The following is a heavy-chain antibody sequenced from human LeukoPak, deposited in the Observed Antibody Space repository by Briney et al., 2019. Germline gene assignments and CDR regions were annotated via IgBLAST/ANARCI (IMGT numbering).Heavy chain of an antibody. CDR3: ARHYGSGRYDY. CDR1: GYRFTSHW. V-gene: IGHV5-51*01. D-gene: IGHD3-10*01. CDR2: IYPGDFDT. Sequence: GESLQISCRGSGYRFTSHWIGWVRQMPGKGLEWMGIIYPGDFDTRYSPSFQGQVTISADKSTSTAYLQWSSLKASDTAMYYCARHYGSGRYDYWGQGTLVTVSS. J-gene: IGHJ4*02.